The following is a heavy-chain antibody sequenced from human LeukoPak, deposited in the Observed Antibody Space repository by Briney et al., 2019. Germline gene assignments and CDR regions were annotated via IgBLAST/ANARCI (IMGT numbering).Heavy chain of an antibody. CDR2: ISSSGSTI. CDR1: GFTFSSYE. CDR3: ARTSYSSSWYGEFDY. Sequence: GGSLRLSCAASGFTFSSYEMNWVRQAPGKGLEWVSYISSSGSTIYYADSVKGRFTISRDNAKNSLYLQMNSLRAEDTAVYYCARTSYSSSWYGEFDYWGQGTLVTFSS. D-gene: IGHD6-13*01. V-gene: IGHV3-48*03. J-gene: IGHJ4*02.